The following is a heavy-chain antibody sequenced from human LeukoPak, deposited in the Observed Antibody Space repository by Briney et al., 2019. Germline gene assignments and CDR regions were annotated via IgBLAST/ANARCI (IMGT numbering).Heavy chain of an antibody. Sequence: SETLSLTCTVSGDSITPISSYYWSWIRQPPGKGLEWIGLIYYSGTTNYNPSLKSRVTISLDTSKNQFSLKLTSVTAADTAVYYCARQFDPWGQGTLVTVSS. CDR3: ARQFDP. CDR1: GDSITPISSYY. V-gene: IGHV4-59*08. CDR2: IYYSGTT. J-gene: IGHJ5*02.